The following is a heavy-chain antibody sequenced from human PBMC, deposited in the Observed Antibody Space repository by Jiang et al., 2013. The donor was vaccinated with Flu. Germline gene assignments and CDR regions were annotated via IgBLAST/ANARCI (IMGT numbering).Heavy chain of an antibody. CDR3: ARHSSSSVRGVDY. D-gene: IGHD6-6*01. CDR2: IYYSGST. J-gene: IGHJ4*02. Sequence: KPSETLSLTCTVSGGSISSYYWSWIRQPPGKGLEWIGYIYYSGSTNYNPSLKSRVTISVDTSKNQFSLKLSSVTAADTAVYYCARHSSSSVRGVDYWGQGTLVTVSS. V-gene: IGHV4-59*08. CDR1: GGSISSYY.